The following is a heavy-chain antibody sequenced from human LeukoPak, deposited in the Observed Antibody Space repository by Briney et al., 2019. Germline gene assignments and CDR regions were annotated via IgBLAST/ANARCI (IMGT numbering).Heavy chain of an antibody. J-gene: IGHJ4*02. V-gene: IGHV3-23*01. CDR2: IIGIGGST. Sequence: VGSLILSCAASAFTFSIYAMSCVRQPPGKWLDWVSAIIGIGGSTSYSDSVKGRFTISRDNSKNTLYLQMNSLRAEDTAIYYCAKGGGSSSGWFDYWGQGTLVTVYS. D-gene: IGHD6-19*01. CDR1: AFTFSIYA. CDR3: AKGGGSSSGWFDY.